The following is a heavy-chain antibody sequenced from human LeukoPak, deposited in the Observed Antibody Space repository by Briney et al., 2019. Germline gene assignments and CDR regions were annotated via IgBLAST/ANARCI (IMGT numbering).Heavy chain of an antibody. CDR2: ITSSSTYI. D-gene: IGHD3-3*01. V-gene: IGHV3-21*01. CDR3: ARGTPTIFGVVILPYGMDV. J-gene: IGHJ6*02. Sequence: GGSLRLSCAASGFPFSTYSMSWVRQAPGKGLQWVSSITSSSTYIFYADSVKGRFTISRDNAKNSLYLQMNSLRAEDTAVYYCARGTPTIFGVVILPYGMDVWGQGTTVTVSS. CDR1: GFPFSTYS.